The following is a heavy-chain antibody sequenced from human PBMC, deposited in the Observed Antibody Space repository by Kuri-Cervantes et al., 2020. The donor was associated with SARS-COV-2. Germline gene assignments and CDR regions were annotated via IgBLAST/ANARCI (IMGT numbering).Heavy chain of an antibody. CDR3: ARAEHKVNIAAAGTYYYYYYMDV. D-gene: IGHD6-13*01. J-gene: IGHJ6*03. Sequence: GGSLRLSCAVSGFTFSDYYMSWIRQAPGKGLEWVSYITFSSSYTSYAHPVKGRFTISRDNAKNSLYLQMNSLRAGDTAVYYCARAEHKVNIAAAGTYYYYYYMDVWGKGTTVTVSS. V-gene: IGHV3-11*06. CDR1: GFTFSDYY. CDR2: ITFSSSYT.